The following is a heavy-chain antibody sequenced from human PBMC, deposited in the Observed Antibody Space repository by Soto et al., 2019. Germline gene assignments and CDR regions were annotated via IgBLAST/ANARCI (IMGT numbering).Heavy chain of an antibody. CDR1: GFTFSRFG. CDR2: VSYDGAYK. V-gene: IGHV3-30*09. J-gene: IGHJ6*02. D-gene: IGHD4-17*01. CDR3: ARTRSAYDYYFYYGMDV. Sequence: PVGSLRLSCAASGFTFSRFGIHWVRQAPGKGLDWVAVVSYDGAYKYYADSVKGRFAISRDNSKNTLYLQMDSLTTDDTAIYYCARTRSAYDYYFYYGMDVWGQGTTVTVSS.